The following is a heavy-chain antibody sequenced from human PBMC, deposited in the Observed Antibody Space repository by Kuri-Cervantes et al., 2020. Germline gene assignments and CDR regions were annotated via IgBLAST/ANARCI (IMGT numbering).Heavy chain of an antibody. J-gene: IGHJ3*02. CDR2: ISSSGSTI. CDR3: ARVKSVVGGSHVGNAFDI. Sequence: GESLKISCAASGFTFSDYYMSWIRQAPGKGLEWVSYISSSGSTIYYADSVKGRFTISRDNAKNSLYLQMNSLRAEDTAVYYCARVKSVVGGSHVGNAFDIWGQGTMVTVSS. V-gene: IGHV3-11*01. D-gene: IGHD1-26*01. CDR1: GFTFSDYY.